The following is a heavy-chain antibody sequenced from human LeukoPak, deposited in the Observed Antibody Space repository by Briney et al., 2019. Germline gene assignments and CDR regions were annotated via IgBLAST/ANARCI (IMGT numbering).Heavy chain of an antibody. V-gene: IGHV3-74*01. CDR2: IKGDGSGT. D-gene: IGHD1-14*01. Sequence: GGSLTLSCAASGFTFRSYWLHWVRQAAAKGLVWVSRIKGDGSGTTYADSVKGRFTISRDNAKNTLYLQMNSLRAEDTAVYFCAREFRKPSTGDWGQGTLVTVSS. CDR3: AREFRKPSTGD. CDR1: GFTFRSYW. J-gene: IGHJ4*02.